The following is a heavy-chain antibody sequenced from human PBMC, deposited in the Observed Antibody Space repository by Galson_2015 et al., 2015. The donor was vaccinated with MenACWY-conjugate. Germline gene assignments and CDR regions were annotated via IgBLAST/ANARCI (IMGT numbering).Heavy chain of an antibody. V-gene: IGHV3-7*03. J-gene: IGHJ6*02. CDR3: TRQPESYSHGMDV. Sequence: LRLSCAAPGFTISSYWLTWVRQAPGKGLEWVANIKQDGSATYYVDSVKGRFTISRDNAKNSLYLQVSSLRVEDTAVYYCTRQPESYSHGMDVWGQGTTVTVSS. CDR2: IKQDGSAT. CDR1: GFTISSYW. D-gene: IGHD2-21*01.